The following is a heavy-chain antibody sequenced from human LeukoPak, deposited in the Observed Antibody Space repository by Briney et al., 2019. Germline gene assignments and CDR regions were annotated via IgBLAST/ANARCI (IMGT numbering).Heavy chain of an antibody. CDR1: GGSISSSAYY. V-gene: IGHV4-39*07. CDR3: ARDRGIYGYMDV. J-gene: IGHJ6*03. D-gene: IGHD4-17*01. CDR2: IYYSGNT. Sequence: SETLSLTCSVSGGSISSSAYYWGWIRQPPGQGLEWIGSIYYSGNTYYNPSLKSRVTMSVDTSKNQFSLKLSSVTAADTAVYYCARDRGIYGYMDVWGKGTTVTISS.